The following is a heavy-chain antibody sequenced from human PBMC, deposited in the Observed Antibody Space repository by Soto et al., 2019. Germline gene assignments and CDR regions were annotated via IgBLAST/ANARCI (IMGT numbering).Heavy chain of an antibody. J-gene: IGHJ6*02. Sequence: GASVKVSCKASGYSFTDYHIHWVRQAPGQGLEWLGRINPKSGGTSTAQKFQGWVTMTTDTSISTASMELTRLTSDDTAIYYCARGDSTDCSNGVCPFFYNLDMDVWGQGTTVTVSS. CDR2: INPKSGGT. CDR1: GYSFTDYH. V-gene: IGHV1-2*04. D-gene: IGHD2-8*01. CDR3: ARGDSTDCSNGVCPFFYNLDMDV.